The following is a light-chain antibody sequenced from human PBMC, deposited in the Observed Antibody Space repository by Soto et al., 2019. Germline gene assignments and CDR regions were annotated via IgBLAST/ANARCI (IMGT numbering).Light chain of an antibody. V-gene: IGLV2-8*01. J-gene: IGLJ1*01. CDR1: SYNY. Sequence: QSALTQPPSASGSPGQSVTISCTGTSYNYVSWYQQHPGKVPKLMIYEVTKRPSGVPDRFSGSKSGNTASLTVSGLQAEDEADYYCASYVGSKNDYYVFGTATKVTVL. CDR3: ASYVGSKNDYYV. CDR2: EVT.